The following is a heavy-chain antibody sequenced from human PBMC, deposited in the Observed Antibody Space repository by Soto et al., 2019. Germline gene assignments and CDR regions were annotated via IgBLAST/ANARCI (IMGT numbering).Heavy chain of an antibody. CDR1: GGTFSIYA. J-gene: IGHJ4*02. CDR3: ALAPDVLATRK. D-gene: IGHD2-15*01. CDR2: IIPIFGTA. Sequence: SVKVSCKASGGTFSIYAISWVLQAPGQGLEWMGGIIPIFGTANYAQKFQGRVTITADESTSTAYMELSSLRSEDTAVYYCALAPDVLATRKWGQGTLVTVSS. V-gene: IGHV1-69*13.